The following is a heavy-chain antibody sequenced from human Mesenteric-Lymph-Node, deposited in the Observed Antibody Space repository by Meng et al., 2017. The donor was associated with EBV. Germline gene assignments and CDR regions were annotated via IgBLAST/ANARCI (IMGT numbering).Heavy chain of an antibody. D-gene: IGHD1-26*01. CDR1: GGSVSSGSYY. Sequence: QGPLQELGPGLVKPSETLFLTCTVSGGSVSSGSYYWSWIRQPPGKGLEWIGYIYYSGSTNYNPSLKSRVTISVDTSKNQFSLKLSSVTAADTAVYYCALIIVGATHFDYWGQGTLVTVSS. CDR3: ALIIVGATHFDY. J-gene: IGHJ4*02. CDR2: IYYSGST. V-gene: IGHV4-61*01.